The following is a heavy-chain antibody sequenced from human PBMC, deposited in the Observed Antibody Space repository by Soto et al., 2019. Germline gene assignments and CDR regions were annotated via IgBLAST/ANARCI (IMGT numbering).Heavy chain of an antibody. CDR2: IYYSGST. Sequence: PSETLSLTCTVSGGSISSSSYYWGWIRQPPGKGLEWIGSIYYSGSTYYNPSLKSRVTISVDTSKNQFSLKLSSVTAADTAVYYCARLTPLLWFGEFAGFYYWGQGTLVTVSS. D-gene: IGHD3-10*01. J-gene: IGHJ4*02. V-gene: IGHV4-39*01. CDR1: GGSISSSSYY. CDR3: ARLTPLLWFGEFAGFYY.